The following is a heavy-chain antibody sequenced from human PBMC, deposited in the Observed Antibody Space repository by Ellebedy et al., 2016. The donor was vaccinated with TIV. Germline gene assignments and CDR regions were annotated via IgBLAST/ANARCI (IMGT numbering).Heavy chain of an antibody. CDR2: ISSSSSTI. V-gene: IGHV3-48*01. CDR1: GFTFSSYS. CDR3: ARSADWNYAFDI. Sequence: GGSLRLXCAASGFTFSSYSMNWVRQAPGKGLEWVSYISSSSSTIYYADSVKGRFTISRDNAKNSLYLQMNSLRAEDTAVYYCARSADWNYAFDIWGQGTMVTVSS. D-gene: IGHD1-7*01. J-gene: IGHJ3*02.